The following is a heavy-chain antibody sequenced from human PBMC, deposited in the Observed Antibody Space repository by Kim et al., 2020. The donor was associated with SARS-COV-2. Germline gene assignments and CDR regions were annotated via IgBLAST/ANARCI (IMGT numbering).Heavy chain of an antibody. D-gene: IGHD3-9*01. V-gene: IGHV3-23*03. Sequence: GGSLRLSCAASGFTFSSYAMSWVRQAPGKGLEWVSGIDSGGSSTYYADSVKGRFTISRDNSKNTLYLQMNSLRAEDTAVYYCAKDQNILSGYYNYGREV. CDR2: IDSGGSST. J-gene: IGHJ6*01. CDR1: GFTFSSYA. CDR3: AKDQNILSGYYNYGREV.